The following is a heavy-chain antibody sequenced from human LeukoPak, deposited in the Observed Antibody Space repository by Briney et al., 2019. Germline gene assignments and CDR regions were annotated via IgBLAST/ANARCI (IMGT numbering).Heavy chain of an antibody. J-gene: IGHJ4*02. Sequence: GGSLRLSCAASGFSFSSFWMHWVRQAPGKGLVWVSGIKSDGAGTSYVDSVKGRFTISRDNSKNTLYLQMNSLRAEDTAVYYCARRAGAYSHPYDYWGQGTLVTVSS. V-gene: IGHV3-74*01. CDR3: ARRAGAYSHPYDY. CDR2: IKSDGAGT. CDR1: GFSFSSFW. D-gene: IGHD4/OR15-4a*01.